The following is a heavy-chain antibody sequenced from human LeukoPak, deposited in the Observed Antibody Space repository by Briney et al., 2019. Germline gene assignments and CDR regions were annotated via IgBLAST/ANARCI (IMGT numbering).Heavy chain of an antibody. CDR1: GGSVNSGGYY. V-gene: IGHV4-31*03. Sequence: SETQSLMCTLSGGSVNSGGYYWPWIRPHRGKGLEWIGYIYYSGSIYYNPSLKSRLTISLDTSKNQFSLRLSSVNAADAAVYFCAVGPHHYFDSWGQGTLVTVSS. CDR3: AVGPHHYFDS. J-gene: IGHJ4*02. CDR2: IYYSGSI.